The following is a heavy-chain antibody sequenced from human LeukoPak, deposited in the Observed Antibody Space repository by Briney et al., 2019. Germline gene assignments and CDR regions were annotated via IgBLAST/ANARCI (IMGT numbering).Heavy chain of an antibody. Sequence: SVNVSCKASGGTFSSYAISWVRQAPGQGLEWMGGIIPIFGTANYAQKFQGRVTITADESTSTAYMELSSLRSEDTAVYYCARGRAVAWVFDLWGRGTLVTVSS. CDR1: GGTFSSYA. CDR2: IIPIFGTA. J-gene: IGHJ2*01. CDR3: ARGRAVAWVFDL. V-gene: IGHV1-69*01. D-gene: IGHD6-19*01.